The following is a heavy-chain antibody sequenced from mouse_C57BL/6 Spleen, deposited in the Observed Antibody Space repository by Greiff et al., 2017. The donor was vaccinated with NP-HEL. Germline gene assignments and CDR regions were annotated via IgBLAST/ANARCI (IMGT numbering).Heavy chain of an antibody. V-gene: IGHV1-15*01. CDR3: TKRPDY. Sequence: QVQLQQSGAELVRPGASVTLSCKASGYTFTDYEMHWVKQTPVHGLEWIGAIDPETGGTAYNQKFKGKAILTADKSSSTAYMELRSPTSEDSAVYYCTKRPDYWGQGTTLTVSS. CDR1: GYTFTDYE. CDR2: IDPETGGT. J-gene: IGHJ2*01.